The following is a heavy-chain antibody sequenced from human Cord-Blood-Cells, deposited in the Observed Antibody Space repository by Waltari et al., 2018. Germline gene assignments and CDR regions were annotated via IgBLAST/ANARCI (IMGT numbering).Heavy chain of an antibody. Sequence: QVQLVQSGAEVKKPGASVKVSCKASGYTFTGYYMHWVRQAPGQGLEWMGWINPNSGGTNYAQKFQGRVTMTRDTSISTAYMELSRLRSDDTAVYYCARDQKARRGTAYYYYGMDVWGQGTTVTVSS. CDR2: INPNSGGT. V-gene: IGHV1-2*02. J-gene: IGHJ6*02. D-gene: IGHD3-16*01. CDR3: ARDQKARRGTAYYYYGMDV. CDR1: GYTFTGYY.